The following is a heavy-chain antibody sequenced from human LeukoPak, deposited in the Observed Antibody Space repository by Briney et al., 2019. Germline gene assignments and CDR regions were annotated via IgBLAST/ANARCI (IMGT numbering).Heavy chain of an antibody. CDR3: ARVGGGYQFDY. Sequence: SETPSLTCAVSGGSIRPHYWSWIRQPPGKGLEWIGYIYYSGSTNYNPSLKSRVTISVDTSKNQFSLKLSSVTAADTAVYYCARVGGGYQFDYWGQGTLVTVSS. CDR2: IYYSGST. CDR1: GGSIRPHY. J-gene: IGHJ4*02. V-gene: IGHV4-59*11. D-gene: IGHD3-22*01.